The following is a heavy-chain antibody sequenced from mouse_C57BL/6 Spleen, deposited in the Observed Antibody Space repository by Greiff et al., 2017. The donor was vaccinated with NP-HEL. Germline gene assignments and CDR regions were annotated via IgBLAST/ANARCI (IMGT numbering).Heavy chain of an antibody. CDR3: TRACDYGDGGYFDV. D-gene: IGHD2-4*01. Sequence: VQLQQSGAELVRPGASVTLSCKASGYTFTDYEMHWVKQTPVHGLEWIGAIDPETGGTAYNQKVKGKAILTADKSSSTAYMELRSLTSEDSAVYYCTRACDYGDGGYFDVWGTGTTVTVSS. CDR2: IDPETGGT. V-gene: IGHV1-15*01. CDR1: GYTFTDYE. J-gene: IGHJ1*03.